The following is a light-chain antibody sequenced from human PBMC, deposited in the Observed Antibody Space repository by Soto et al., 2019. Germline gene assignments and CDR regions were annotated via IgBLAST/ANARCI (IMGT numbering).Light chain of an antibody. Sequence: QSVLTQAPSVSGAPGQRVTISCTGSSSNIGAGYDVHWYQQFPGTAPKLLIYGNSNRPSGVPDRFSGSKSGTSASLAITGLQAEDEADYYCQSYDSSLSVVVFGGGTKLIVL. CDR3: QSYDSSLSVVV. V-gene: IGLV1-40*01. J-gene: IGLJ2*01. CDR1: SSNIGAGYD. CDR2: GNS.